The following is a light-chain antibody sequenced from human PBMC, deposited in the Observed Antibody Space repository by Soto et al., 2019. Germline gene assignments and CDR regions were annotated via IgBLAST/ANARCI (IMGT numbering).Light chain of an antibody. V-gene: IGLV3-1*01. J-gene: IGLJ2*01. Sequence: ELTQPPSVSVSPGQTASITCSGDKLGDKYACWYQQRPGQSPMLVIYQDDKRPSGIPERFSGSNSGSTATLTISGTQAMDEADYYCQTWDSSTAAVFGGGTKLTVL. CDR2: QDD. CDR3: QTWDSSTAAV. CDR1: KLGDKY.